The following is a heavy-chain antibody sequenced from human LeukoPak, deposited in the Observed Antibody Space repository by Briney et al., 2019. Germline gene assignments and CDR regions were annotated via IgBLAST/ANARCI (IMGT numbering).Heavy chain of an antibody. V-gene: IGHV3-49*04. CDR3: ARGPILLWIHNGMDV. CDR1: GFIFGDHA. CDR2: IRSRAYGATT. D-gene: IGHD3-10*01. Sequence: GGSLRLSCRGYGFIFGDHAMSWVRRPPGKGLEWVGFIRSRAYGATTEHAASVEGRFIISRDDSKGIAYLEMNSLETDDTALYYCARGPILLWIHNGMDVWGQGTTVIVSS. J-gene: IGHJ6*02.